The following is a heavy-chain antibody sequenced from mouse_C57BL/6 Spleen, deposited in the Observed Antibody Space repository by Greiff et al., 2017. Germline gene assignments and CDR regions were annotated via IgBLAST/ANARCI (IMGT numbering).Heavy chain of an antibody. CDR2: IYPGDGDT. D-gene: IGHD2-5*01. Sequence: QVQLQQSGPELVKPGASVKISCTASGYAFSGSWMHWVKQRPGKGLEWIGRIYPGDGDTNYNGKFKGRATLTADKSSSTAYMQLSNLTSEDSAVYVCSRESNFNHYAMEYRGQGTSVPVS. CDR3: SRESNFNHYAMEY. J-gene: IGHJ4*01. V-gene: IGHV1-82*01. CDR1: GYAFSGSW.